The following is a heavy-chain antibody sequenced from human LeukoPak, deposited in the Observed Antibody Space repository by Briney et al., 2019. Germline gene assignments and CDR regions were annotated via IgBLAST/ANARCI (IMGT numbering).Heavy chain of an antibody. V-gene: IGHV3-15*01. CDR2: IKSKTDGETT. CDR1: GFTVSSNY. CDR3: TTAPNFDY. J-gene: IGHJ4*02. Sequence: GGSLRLSCAASGFTVSSNYMSWVRQAPGKGLEWVGHIKSKTDGETTDYAAPVKGRFTISRDDSKNSLYLQMNSLKTEDTAVYYCTTAPNFDYWGQGTLVTVSS.